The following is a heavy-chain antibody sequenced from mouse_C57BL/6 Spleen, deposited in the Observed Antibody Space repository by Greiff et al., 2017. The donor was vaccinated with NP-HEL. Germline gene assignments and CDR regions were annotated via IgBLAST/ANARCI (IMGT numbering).Heavy chain of an antibody. Sequence: EVKLMESGGGLVKPGGSLKLSCAASGFTFSDYGMHWVRQAPEKGLEWVAYISSGSSTIYYADTVKGRFTISRDNAKNTLFLQMTSLRSEDTAMYYCARTPRGGGFDYWGQGTTLTVSS. J-gene: IGHJ2*01. V-gene: IGHV5-17*01. CDR1: GFTFSDYG. CDR3: ARTPRGGGFDY. CDR2: ISSGSSTI.